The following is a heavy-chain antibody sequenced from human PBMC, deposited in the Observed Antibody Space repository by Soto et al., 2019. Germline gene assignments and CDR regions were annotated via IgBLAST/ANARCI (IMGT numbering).Heavy chain of an antibody. CDR1: GGAFNSFA. D-gene: IGHD2-15*01. J-gene: IGHJ5*02. CDR3: GKSGFCVSGSCSQGWIDP. CDR2: IIPLLATT. Sequence: QVHLVQSGAEVKKPGSSVKVSCRASGGAFNSFAITWVRQAPGQGLEWMGEIIPLLATTKYAQKFMGRVIITADESTGTAYMELTNLRSDDTAEYSCGKSGFCVSGSCSQGWIDPWGQGTLVTVSS. V-gene: IGHV1-69*01.